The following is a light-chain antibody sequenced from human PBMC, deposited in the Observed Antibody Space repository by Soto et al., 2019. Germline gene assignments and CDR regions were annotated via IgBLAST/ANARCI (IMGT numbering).Light chain of an antibody. J-gene: IGKJ2*01. V-gene: IGKV3-20*01. CDR1: QTVSSSS. CDR2: GTS. Sequence: ETVLTQSPGTLSLSPGERATLSCRASQTVSSSSLAWYQQRPGQAPRLLIYGTSSRATGIPDRFSGSGSGTDFTLTISRLEPEDFAVYFCQRYGSSPLYTFGQGTKVDIK. CDR3: QRYGSSPLYT.